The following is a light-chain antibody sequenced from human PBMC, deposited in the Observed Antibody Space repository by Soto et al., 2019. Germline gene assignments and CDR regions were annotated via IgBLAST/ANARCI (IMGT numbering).Light chain of an antibody. Sequence: DIQMTQSPSSLSASIGDRVTITCRASQSISSYLNWYQQKQGKAPKLLIYAASSLQSGVPLRFSGSGSGTDFNLTISGLLPEDFATYYCQQSYSTTRTFGQGTKVEIK. CDR1: QSISSY. CDR3: QQSYSTTRT. V-gene: IGKV1-39*01. J-gene: IGKJ1*01. CDR2: AAS.